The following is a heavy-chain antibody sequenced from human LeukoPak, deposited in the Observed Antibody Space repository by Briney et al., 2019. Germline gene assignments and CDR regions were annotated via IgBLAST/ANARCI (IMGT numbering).Heavy chain of an antibody. CDR1: GFTFSKAW. CDR3: TTGLSGT. D-gene: IGHD3-10*01. V-gene: IGHV3-15*01. J-gene: IGHJ5*02. CDR2: IKTKPERGTT. Sequence: GGSLRLSCAASGFTFSKAWMSWVRQAPGKGLECVGRIKTKPERGTTDYAAPVKGRFTISRDDSKNTLYLQMCSLKTEDTAVYYCTTGLSGTWGQGTLVTVSS.